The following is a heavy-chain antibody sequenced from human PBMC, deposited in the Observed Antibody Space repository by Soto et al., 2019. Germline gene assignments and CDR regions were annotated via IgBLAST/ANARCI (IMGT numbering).Heavy chain of an antibody. D-gene: IGHD3-10*01. Sequence: QVQLVQSGAELKKPGASVKVSCKASGYTFSNYDMNWVRQATGQGPEWIGWVNPNNGDTGYAQKFQGRXTLTTDXSTXPXYXXXTSLRSEDTAIYYCAKVSRKGSAIDFDYWGQGTLITVSS. CDR2: VNPNNGDT. V-gene: IGHV1-8*01. CDR1: GYTFSNYD. CDR3: AKVSRKGSAIDFDY. J-gene: IGHJ4*02.